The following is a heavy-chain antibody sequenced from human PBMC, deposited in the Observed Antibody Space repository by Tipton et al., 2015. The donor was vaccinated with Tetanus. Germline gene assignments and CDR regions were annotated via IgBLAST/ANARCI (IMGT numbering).Heavy chain of an antibody. J-gene: IGHJ4*02. D-gene: IGHD3-3*01. CDR2: ISDSGRT. CDR3: ARANYEFPNKGPFDS. V-gene: IGHV4-59*01. CDR1: GASISSAA. Sequence: TLSLTCDVSGASISSAAWTWIRQPPGKGLEWLAYISDSGRTNSNYSLKSRITISRDTSKNQFSLRLTSVTAADTAVYYCARANYEFPNKGPFDSWGQGTLVIVSS.